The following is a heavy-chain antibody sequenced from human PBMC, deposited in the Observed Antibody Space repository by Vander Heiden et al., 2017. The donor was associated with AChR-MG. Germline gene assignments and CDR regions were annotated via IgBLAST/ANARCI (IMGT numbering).Heavy chain of an antibody. V-gene: IGHV4-31*03. J-gene: IGHJ6*02. Sequence: QVQLQESGPGLVKPSQTLSLTCTVSGGAIRSGGYYWSWIRQHPGKGLEWIGYIYYSGSTYYNPSLKSRVTISVDTSKNQFSLKLSSVTAADTAVYYCARGGGDYVPYYYYGMDVWGQGTTVTVSS. CDR2: IYYSGST. CDR3: ARGGGDYVPYYYYGMDV. D-gene: IGHD4-17*01. CDR1: GGAIRSGGYY.